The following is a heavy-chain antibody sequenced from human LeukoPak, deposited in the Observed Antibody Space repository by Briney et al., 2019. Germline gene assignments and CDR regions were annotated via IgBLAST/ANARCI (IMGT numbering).Heavy chain of an antibody. V-gene: IGHV1-46*01. Sequence: ASVKVSCKTSGYIFAHNGISRVRQAPGQGLEWMGIINPSGGSTSYAQKFQGRVTMTRDTSTSTVYMELSSLRSEDTAVYYCARDPAYSSGWRYWGQGTLVTVSS. D-gene: IGHD6-19*01. CDR1: GYIFAHNG. CDR3: ARDPAYSSGWRY. J-gene: IGHJ4*02. CDR2: INPSGGST.